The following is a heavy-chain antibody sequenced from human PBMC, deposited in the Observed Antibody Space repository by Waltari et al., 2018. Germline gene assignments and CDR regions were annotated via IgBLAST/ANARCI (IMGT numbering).Heavy chain of an antibody. CDR2: MSYSGTT. CDR3: ATYIGASVGTAAFDV. D-gene: IGHD5-12*01. V-gene: IGHV4-39*01. J-gene: IGHJ3*01. Sequence: GWLRQPPGQGSEWLATMSYSGTTYSSPALKSRLTISRDTSKNQLSLKLGSVTAADTAVYYCATYIGASVGTAAFDVWGQGTMVSVSS.